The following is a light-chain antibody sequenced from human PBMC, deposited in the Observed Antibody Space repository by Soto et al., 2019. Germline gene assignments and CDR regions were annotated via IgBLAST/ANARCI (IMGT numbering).Light chain of an antibody. V-gene: IGLV2-11*01. J-gene: IGLJ1*01. CDR3: CSYAGTYV. CDR1: SSDVGVHNY. Sequence: SVLTQPRSVSGSPGQSVSISCSGTSSDVGVHNYVSWYQQHPGKAPKLMIYDVSKRPSGVPDRFSGSKSGNTASLTISGLQTEDEADYYCCSYAGTYVFGTGTKVTV. CDR2: DVS.